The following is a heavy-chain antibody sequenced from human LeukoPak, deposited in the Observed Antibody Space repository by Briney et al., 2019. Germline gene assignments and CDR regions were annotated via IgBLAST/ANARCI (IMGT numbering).Heavy chain of an antibody. CDR2: INHSGST. CDR3: ARAAPLGYCSSTSCYGVDY. V-gene: IGHV4-34*01. Sequence: SETLSLTCAVYGGSFSGYYWSWIRQPPGKGLEWIGEINHSGSTNYNPSLKSRVTISVVTSKNQFSLKLSSVTAADTAVYYCARAAPLGYCSSTSCYGVDYWGQGTLVTVSS. J-gene: IGHJ4*02. CDR1: GGSFSGYY. D-gene: IGHD2-2*01.